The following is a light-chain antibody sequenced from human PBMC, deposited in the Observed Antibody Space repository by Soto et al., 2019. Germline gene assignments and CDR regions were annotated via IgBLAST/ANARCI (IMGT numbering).Light chain of an antibody. CDR2: DAS. V-gene: IGKV3-20*01. CDR3: QQYGSSWWT. Sequence: EVVLTQSPGTLSLSPGERATLSCRASQSVSSSDLAWYQQKPGQAPRLLMYDASSRATGVADRMIGSGSGTDVSLTISRLDPDDFVVYYCQQYGSSWWTFGQGTKVDIK. CDR1: QSVSSSD. J-gene: IGKJ1*01.